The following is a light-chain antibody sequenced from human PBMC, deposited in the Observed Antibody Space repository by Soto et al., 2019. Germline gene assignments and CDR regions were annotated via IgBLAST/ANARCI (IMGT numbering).Light chain of an antibody. CDR3: QQYNDWPRT. CDR1: EGVGSS. J-gene: IGKJ1*01. CDR2: GAS. Sequence: EIGLTQSRVTLSWSPGEIVTLSCRASEGVGSSLAWYQQKPGQAPRVLIYGASTTAPGIPARFSGSGSGTEFTLTISSLQSEDSAVYHCQQYNDWPRTFGQGTKVDI. V-gene: IGKV3-15*01.